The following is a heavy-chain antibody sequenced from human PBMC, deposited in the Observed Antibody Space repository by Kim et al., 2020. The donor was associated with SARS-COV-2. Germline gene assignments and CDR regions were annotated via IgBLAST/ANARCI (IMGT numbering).Heavy chain of an antibody. V-gene: IGHV1-69*13. D-gene: IGHD3-10*01. Sequence: SVKVSCKASGGTFSSYAISWVRQAPGQGLEWMGGIIPIFGTANYAQKFQGRVTITADESTSTAYMELSSLRSEDTAVYYCARGLLWFGDPPGYGMDVWGQGTTVTVSS. CDR2: IIPIFGTA. J-gene: IGHJ6*02. CDR1: GGTFSSYA. CDR3: ARGLLWFGDPPGYGMDV.